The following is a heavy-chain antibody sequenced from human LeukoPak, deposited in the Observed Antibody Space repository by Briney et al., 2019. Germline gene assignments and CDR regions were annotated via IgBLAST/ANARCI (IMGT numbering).Heavy chain of an antibody. D-gene: IGHD3-3*01. J-gene: IGHJ4*02. V-gene: IGHV3-7*01. CDR1: GFTFSSYW. Sequence: GGSLRLSCAASGFTFSSYWMSWVRQAPGKGLEWVANIKQDGSEKYYVDSVKGRFTISRDNAKNSLYLQMNSLRAEDTAVYYCARDQTPIFGVVDPAGFDYWGQGTLVNVSS. CDR3: ARDQTPIFGVVDPAGFDY. CDR2: IKQDGSEK.